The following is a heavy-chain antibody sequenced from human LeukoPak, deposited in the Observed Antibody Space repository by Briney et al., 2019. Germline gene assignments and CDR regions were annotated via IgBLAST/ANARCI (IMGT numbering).Heavy chain of an antibody. D-gene: IGHD5-18*01. V-gene: IGHV4-59*01. J-gene: IGHJ5*02. CDR2: IYYSGST. CDR3: AYHTSMGFGWFDP. CDR1: GGSISSYY. Sequence: SETLSLTCTVSGGSISSYYWSWIRQPPGKGLEWIGYIYYSGSTNYNPSLKSRVTISVDTSKNQFSLKLSSVTAADTAVYYCAYHTSMGFGWFDPWGQGTLVTVSS.